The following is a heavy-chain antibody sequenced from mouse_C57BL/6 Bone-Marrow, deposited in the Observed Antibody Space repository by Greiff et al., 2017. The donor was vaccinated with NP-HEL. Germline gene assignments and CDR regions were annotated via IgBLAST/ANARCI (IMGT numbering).Heavy chain of an antibody. CDR1: GFTFSSYA. J-gene: IGHJ1*03. V-gene: IGHV5-4*03. Sequence: EVNVVESGGGLVKPGGSLKLSCAASGFTFSSYAMSWVRQTPEKRLEWVATISDGGSYTYYPDNVKGRFTISRDNAKNNLYLQMSHLKSEDTAMYYCARPIYYDYDEDWYFDVWGTGTTVTVSS. CDR3: ARPIYYDYDEDWYFDV. D-gene: IGHD2-4*01. CDR2: ISDGGSYT.